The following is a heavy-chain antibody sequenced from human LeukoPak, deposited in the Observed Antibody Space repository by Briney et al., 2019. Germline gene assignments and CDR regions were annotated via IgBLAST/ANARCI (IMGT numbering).Heavy chain of an antibody. Sequence: GASVKVSCKASGYTFTSYGISWVRQAPGQGLERMGWISAYNGNTNYAQKLQGRVTMTTDTSTSTAYMELRSVRSDDTAVYYCARGYCSGGSCYYFDYWGQGTLVTVSS. CDR3: ARGYCSGGSCYYFDY. V-gene: IGHV1-18*01. J-gene: IGHJ4*02. D-gene: IGHD2-15*01. CDR1: GYTFTSYG. CDR2: ISAYNGNT.